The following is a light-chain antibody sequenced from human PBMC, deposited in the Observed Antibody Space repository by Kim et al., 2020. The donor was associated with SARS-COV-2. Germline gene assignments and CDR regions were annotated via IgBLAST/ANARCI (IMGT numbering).Light chain of an antibody. CDR1: QSISSR. J-gene: IGKJ1*01. CDR2: DAS. CDR3: QQYKSYRT. Sequence: SASVGDRVTITRRASQSISSRLAWYQQKPGKAPKLLIYDASSLQSGVPSRFAGSGSGTEFTLTISSLQPDDFATYYCQQYKSYRTFGQGTKVDIK. V-gene: IGKV1-5*01.